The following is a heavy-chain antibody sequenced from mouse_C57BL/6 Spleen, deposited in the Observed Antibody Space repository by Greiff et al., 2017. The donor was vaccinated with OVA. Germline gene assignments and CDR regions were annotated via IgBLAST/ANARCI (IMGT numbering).Heavy chain of an antibody. J-gene: IGHJ2*01. D-gene: IGHD1-1*01. Sequence: EVQLQQSGPELVKPGASVKISCKASGYTFTDYYMNWVKQSHGKSLEWIGDINPNNGGTSYNQKLKGKATLTVDKSSSTAYMELRSLTSEDSAVYYCARSGYYGSRVPFDYWGKGTTLTVSS. CDR2: INPNNGGT. CDR1: GYTFTDYY. CDR3: ARSGYYGSRVPFDY. V-gene: IGHV1-26*01.